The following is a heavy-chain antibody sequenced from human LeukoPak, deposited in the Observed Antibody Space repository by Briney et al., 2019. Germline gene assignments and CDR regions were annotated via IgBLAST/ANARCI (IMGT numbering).Heavy chain of an antibody. CDR1: GYTFTSYG. Sequence: ASVKVSYKASGYTFTSYGISWVRQAPGQGLEWMGWISAYNGNTNYAQKLQGRVTMTTDTSTSTAYMELRSLRSDDTAVYYCARMYYYDSSGFAGFDPWGQGTLVTVSS. J-gene: IGHJ5*02. V-gene: IGHV1-18*01. CDR3: ARMYYYDSSGFAGFDP. CDR2: ISAYNGNT. D-gene: IGHD3-22*01.